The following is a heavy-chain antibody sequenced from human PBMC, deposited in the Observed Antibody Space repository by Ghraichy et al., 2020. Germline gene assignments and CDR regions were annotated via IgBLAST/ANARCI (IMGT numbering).Heavy chain of an antibody. Sequence: GGSLRLSCAASGFTFSSYSMNWVRQAPGKGLEWVSSISSSSSYIYYADSVKGRFTISRDNAKNSLYLQMNSLRAEDTAVYYCARDGGGYYGSYYIDYWGQGTLVTVSS. J-gene: IGHJ4*02. CDR3: ARDGGGYYGSYYIDY. CDR2: ISSSSSYI. CDR1: GFTFSSYS. D-gene: IGHD3-10*01. V-gene: IGHV3-21*01.